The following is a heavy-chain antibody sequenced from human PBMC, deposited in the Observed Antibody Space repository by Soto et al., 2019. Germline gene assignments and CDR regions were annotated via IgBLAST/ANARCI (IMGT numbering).Heavy chain of an antibody. V-gene: IGHV3-30*18. CDR2: ISYDGSNK. D-gene: IGHD3-9*01. J-gene: IGHJ4*02. CDR1: GFTFSSYG. Sequence: PGGSLRLSCAASGFTFSSYGMHWVRQAPGKGLEWVAVISYDGSNKYYADSVKGRFTISRDNSKNTLYLQMNSLRAEDTAVYYCAKQYLRYFDSLLTGYHFDYWGQGTLVTVSS. CDR3: AKQYLRYFDSLLTGYHFDY.